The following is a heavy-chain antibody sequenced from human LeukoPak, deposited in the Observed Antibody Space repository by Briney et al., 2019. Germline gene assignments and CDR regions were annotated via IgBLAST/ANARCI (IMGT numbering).Heavy chain of an antibody. Sequence: GGSLRLSCAASGFTFSSYAMSWVRQAPGKGLEWVSAISGSGGSTYYADSVKGRFTISRDNSKNTLYLQMNSLRAEDTAVYYCAKDVRYCSSTSCGSRIFDYWGQGALVTVSS. CDR1: GFTFSSYA. V-gene: IGHV3-23*01. CDR3: AKDVRYCSSTSCGSRIFDY. CDR2: ISGSGGST. D-gene: IGHD2-2*01. J-gene: IGHJ4*02.